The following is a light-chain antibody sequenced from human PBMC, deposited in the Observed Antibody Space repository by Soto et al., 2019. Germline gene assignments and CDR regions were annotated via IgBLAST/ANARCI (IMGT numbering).Light chain of an antibody. J-gene: IGLJ1*01. CDR3: NSYTTSSTYV. Sequence: QSALTQPASVSGSPGQSITISCTGTSSDVGGYNYVSWYQQHPCKVPKLMIYDVSYRPSGVSNRFSGSKSGNTASLTISGLQAEDEADYYCNSYTTSSTYVFGTGTKVTVL. CDR2: DVS. V-gene: IGLV2-14*01. CDR1: SSDVGGYNY.